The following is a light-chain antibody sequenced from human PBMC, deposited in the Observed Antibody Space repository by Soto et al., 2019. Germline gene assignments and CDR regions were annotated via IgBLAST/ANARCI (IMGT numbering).Light chain of an antibody. J-gene: IGKJ2*01. CDR2: AAT. Sequence: DIPMTQSPSSLSPSVGDRVTITCRASQSMSSYLNWYQQEPGKAPKLLIYAATSLQSGVPSRFSGSGSGTDFTLTISSLQPEDFATYYCQQTFNPPYTFGQGTKLEIK. CDR1: QSMSSY. CDR3: QQTFNPPYT. V-gene: IGKV1-39*01.